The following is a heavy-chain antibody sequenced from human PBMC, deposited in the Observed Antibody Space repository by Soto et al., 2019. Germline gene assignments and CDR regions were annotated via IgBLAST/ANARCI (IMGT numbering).Heavy chain of an antibody. D-gene: IGHD3-10*01. Sequence: TSETLSLTCTVSGGSISSGDYYWSWIRQPPGKGLEWIGYIYYSGSTYYNPSLKSRVTISVDTSKNQFSLKLSSVTAADTAVYYCARAPVWFGERYYYYYYGMDVWGQGTTVTVSS. J-gene: IGHJ6*02. CDR3: ARAPVWFGERYYYYYYGMDV. V-gene: IGHV4-30-4*01. CDR2: IYYSGST. CDR1: GGSISSGDYY.